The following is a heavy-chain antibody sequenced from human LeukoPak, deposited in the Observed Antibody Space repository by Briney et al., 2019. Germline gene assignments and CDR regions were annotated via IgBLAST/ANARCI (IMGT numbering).Heavy chain of an antibody. D-gene: IGHD5-12*01. CDR2: IYSGGST. V-gene: IGHV3-53*01. CDR1: GFTVSSNY. J-gene: IGHJ4*02. Sequence: GGSLRLSCAASGFTVSSNYMSWVRQAPGKGLEWVSVIYSGGSTYYADSVKGRFTISRDNSKNTLYLQMNSLRAEDTAVYYCAREATAVNFDYWGQGTLVTVSS. CDR3: AREATAVNFDY.